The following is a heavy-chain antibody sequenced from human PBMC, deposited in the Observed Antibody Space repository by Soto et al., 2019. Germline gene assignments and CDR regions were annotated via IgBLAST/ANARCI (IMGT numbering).Heavy chain of an antibody. Sequence: GGSLRLSCAASGFTFSSYAMSWVRQAPGKGLEWVSAISGSGGSTYYADSVKGRFTISRDNSKNTLYLRMNSLRAEDTAVYYCAKFRLGELLMAYYFDYWGQGTLVTVSS. CDR2: ISGSGGST. V-gene: IGHV3-23*01. J-gene: IGHJ4*02. D-gene: IGHD3-10*01. CDR1: GFTFSSYA. CDR3: AKFRLGELLMAYYFDY.